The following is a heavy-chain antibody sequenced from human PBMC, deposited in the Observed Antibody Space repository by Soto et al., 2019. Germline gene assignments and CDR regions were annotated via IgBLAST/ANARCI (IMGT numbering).Heavy chain of an antibody. V-gene: IGHV3-23*01. CDR3: VKSHTSNSDCLPVTGVPI. J-gene: IGHJ4*02. CDR2: MSGDGRT. CDR1: GFTFSDSV. D-gene: IGHD2-21*02. Sequence: PGGSLRLSCVGSGFTFSDSVMAWVRQAPGKGLEWLSVMSGDGRTRYALSVTGRFTISRDNSKNTLSLQMRSLRAEDAAAYYCVKSHTSNSDCLPVTGVPIWGQATQVTASS.